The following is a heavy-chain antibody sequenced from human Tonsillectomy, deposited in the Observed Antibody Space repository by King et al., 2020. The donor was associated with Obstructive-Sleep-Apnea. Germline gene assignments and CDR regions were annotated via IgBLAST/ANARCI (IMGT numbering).Heavy chain of an antibody. CDR1: GYTFTGYY. D-gene: IGHD1-26*01. CDR2: INPNSGGT. J-gene: IGHJ4*02. Sequence: VQLVESGAEVKKPGASVKVSCRSSGYTFTGYYMHWVRQAPGQGLEWMGRINPNSGGTNFAQKFQGRVTMTRDTSISTAYMDLSRLRSDDTAVYYCARDIGIADLDYWGQGTLVTVSS. V-gene: IGHV1-2*06. CDR3: ARDIGIADLDY.